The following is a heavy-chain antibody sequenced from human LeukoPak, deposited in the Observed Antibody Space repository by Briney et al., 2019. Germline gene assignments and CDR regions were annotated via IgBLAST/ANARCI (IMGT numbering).Heavy chain of an antibody. D-gene: IGHD1-26*01. CDR1: GGPISSHY. CDR3: ARHSGSYSGYYYYMDV. CDR2: IYYSGST. Sequence: SETLSLTCTVSGGPISSHYWSWIRQPPGKGLEWIGYIYYSGSTNYNPSLKSRVTISVDTSKNQFSLKLSSVTAADTAVYYCARHSGSYSGYYYYMDVWGKGTTVTVSS. V-gene: IGHV4-59*08. J-gene: IGHJ6*03.